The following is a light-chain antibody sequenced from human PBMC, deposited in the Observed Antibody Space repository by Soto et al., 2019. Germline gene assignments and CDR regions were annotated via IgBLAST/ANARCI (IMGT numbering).Light chain of an antibody. Sequence: EIVMTQSPATLSVSPGERATLSCRASQSVSSNLAWYQQKPGQAPRLLIYGASNRATGIPARFSGSGSGTELTRIISRLQSEDFAVYYYQQYNNWPPITFGQGTLLEIK. V-gene: IGKV3-15*01. J-gene: IGKJ5*01. CDR3: QQYNNWPPIT. CDR2: GAS. CDR1: QSVSSN.